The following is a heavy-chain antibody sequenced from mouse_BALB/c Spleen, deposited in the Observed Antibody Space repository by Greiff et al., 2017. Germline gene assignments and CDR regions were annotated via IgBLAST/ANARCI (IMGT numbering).Heavy chain of an antibody. D-gene: IGHD2-10*02. J-gene: IGHJ1*01. Sequence: EVQGVESGGGLVKPGGSLKLSCAASGFTFSSYAMSWVRQSPEKRLEWVAEISSGGSYTYYPDTVTGRFTISRDNAKNTLYLEMSSLRSEDTAMYYCARRYGKGWYFDVWGAGTTVTVSS. CDR1: GFTFSSYA. CDR3: ARRYGKGWYFDV. V-gene: IGHV5-9-4*01. CDR2: ISSGGSYT.